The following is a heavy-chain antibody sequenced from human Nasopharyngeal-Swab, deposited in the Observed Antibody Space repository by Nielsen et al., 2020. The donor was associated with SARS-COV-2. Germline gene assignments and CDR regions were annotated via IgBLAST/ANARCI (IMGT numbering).Heavy chain of an antibody. V-gene: IGHV3-21*01. CDR1: GFTFSYYS. J-gene: IGHJ5*02. CDR3: ATLVVPAAIRNWFDP. D-gene: IGHD2-2*02. CDR2: ISGSGSYI. Sequence: GESLKISCAASGFTFSYYSMSWVRQAPGKGLEWVSSISGSGSYIYYADSVKGRFTISRDNAKNSLYLQMNSLRVEDTAVYYCATLVVPAAIRNWFDPWGQGTLVTVSS.